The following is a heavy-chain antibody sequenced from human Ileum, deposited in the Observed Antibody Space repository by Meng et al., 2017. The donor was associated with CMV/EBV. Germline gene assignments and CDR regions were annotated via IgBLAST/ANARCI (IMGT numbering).Heavy chain of an antibody. CDR3: TTGSAYSPPGQFHQ. V-gene: IGHV4-4*02. CDR2: VYRGGNA. D-gene: IGHD3-22*01. Sequence: AGGSSSRANWWTWGRHTPGKGLEWIGEVYRGGNAMYNPSLQSRLTISVDDSTNQVSLRLRSVTAADTAMYYCTTGSAYSPPGQFHQWGQGTLVTVSS. CDR1: GGSSSRANW. J-gene: IGHJ4*02.